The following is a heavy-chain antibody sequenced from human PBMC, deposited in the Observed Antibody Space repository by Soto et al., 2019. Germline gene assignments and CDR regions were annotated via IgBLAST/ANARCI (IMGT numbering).Heavy chain of an antibody. Sequence: EVQLVESGGGLVQPGGSLRLSCAASGFAFGNNWMSWLRQAPGKGLEWVTNIKRDGSEKYYVDSVKGRFAISRENAKNTLYLQMNSLRADDTAVYYCASLEWESSGYADYWGQGTLVTVSS. CDR1: GFAFGNNW. V-gene: IGHV3-7*03. D-gene: IGHD3-3*01. CDR3: ASLEWESSGYADY. CDR2: IKRDGSEK. J-gene: IGHJ4*02.